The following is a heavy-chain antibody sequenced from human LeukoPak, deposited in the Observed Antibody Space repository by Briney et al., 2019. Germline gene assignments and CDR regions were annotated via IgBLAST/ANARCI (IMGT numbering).Heavy chain of an antibody. D-gene: IGHD2-21*01. V-gene: IGHV4-34*01. Sequence: TSETLSLTCAVYGGSFSGYYWNWIRQPPGKGLEWIGEINHSGSTNYNPSLKSGVTISVDTSKTQFSLKLRSVTAADTAVYYCARPEYCGGDCYYFDYWGQGTLVTVSS. CDR3: ARPEYCGGDCYYFDY. CDR1: GGSFSGYY. CDR2: INHSGST. J-gene: IGHJ4*02.